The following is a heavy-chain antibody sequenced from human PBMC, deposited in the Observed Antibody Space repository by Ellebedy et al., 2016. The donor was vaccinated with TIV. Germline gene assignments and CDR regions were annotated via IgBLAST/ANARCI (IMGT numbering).Heavy chain of an antibody. V-gene: IGHV3-7*01. Sequence: GGSLRLXCAASGFTFSSYWMSWVRQAPGKGLEWVANIKQDGSEKYYVDSVKGRFTISRDNAKNSLYLQMNSLRAEDTAVYYCARGFWSGPGTNYYGMDVWGQGTTVTVSS. CDR1: GFTFSSYW. D-gene: IGHD3-3*01. J-gene: IGHJ6*02. CDR3: ARGFWSGPGTNYYGMDV. CDR2: IKQDGSEK.